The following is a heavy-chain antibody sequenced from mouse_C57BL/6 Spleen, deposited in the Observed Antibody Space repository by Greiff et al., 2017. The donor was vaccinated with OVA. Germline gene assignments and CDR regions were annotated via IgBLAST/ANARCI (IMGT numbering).Heavy chain of an antibody. J-gene: IGHJ3*01. D-gene: IGHD2-2*01. Sequence: EVQLVESGPELVKPGASVKIPCKASGYTFTDYNMDWVKQSHGKSLEWIGDINPNNGGTIYNQKFKGKATLTVDKSSSTAYMELRSLTSEDTAVYYCARRAGDDGGWFAYWGQGTLVTVSA. CDR1: GYTFTDYN. V-gene: IGHV1-18*01. CDR2: INPNNGGT. CDR3: ARRAGDDGGWFAY.